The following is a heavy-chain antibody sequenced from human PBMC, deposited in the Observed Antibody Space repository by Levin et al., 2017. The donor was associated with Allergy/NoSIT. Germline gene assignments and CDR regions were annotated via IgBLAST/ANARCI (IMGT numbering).Heavy chain of an antibody. D-gene: IGHD1-26*01. CDR3: AREGQPSPGWENWFDP. Sequence: GSLRLSCTVSGGSISSYYWSWIRQPPGKGLEWIGYIYYSGSTNYNPSLKSRVTISVDTSKNQFSLKLSSVTAADTAVYYCAREGQPSPGWENWFDPWGQGTLVTVSS. CDR1: GGSISSYY. V-gene: IGHV4-59*01. CDR2: IYYSGST. J-gene: IGHJ5*02.